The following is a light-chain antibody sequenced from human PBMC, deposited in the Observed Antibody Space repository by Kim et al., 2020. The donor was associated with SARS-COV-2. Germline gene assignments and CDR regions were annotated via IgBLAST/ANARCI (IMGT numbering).Light chain of an antibody. CDR2: AVS. Sequence: DIQMAQSPSSLSASVGDRVTITCRASQDINHYLAWFQQKPGKAPKSLIYAVSNLQCGVPSKFSGSGSGTHFTLTISSLQPEDFATYYCQQYKSYPRTFGQGTKVDIK. J-gene: IGKJ1*01. CDR1: QDINHY. CDR3: QQYKSYPRT. V-gene: IGKV1-16*02.